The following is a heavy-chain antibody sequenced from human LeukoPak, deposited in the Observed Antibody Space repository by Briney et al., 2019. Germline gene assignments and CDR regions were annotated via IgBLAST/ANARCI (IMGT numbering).Heavy chain of an antibody. V-gene: IGHV1-69*05. CDR2: IIPIFGTA. D-gene: IGHD6-19*01. Sequence: SVNVSFKASGGTFSIYAISWVRQAPGQGLEWMGGIIPIFGTANYAQKFQGRVTITTDESTSTAYLELSSLRSEDTAVYYCAREKSYSSGWYYFDYWGQGTLVTVSS. CDR3: AREKSYSSGWYYFDY. J-gene: IGHJ4*02. CDR1: GGTFSIYA.